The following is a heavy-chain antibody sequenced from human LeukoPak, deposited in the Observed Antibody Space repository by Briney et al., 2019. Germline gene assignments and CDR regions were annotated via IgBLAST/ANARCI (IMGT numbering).Heavy chain of an antibody. D-gene: IGHD4-23*01. Sequence: GGSLRPSRALSGFTVSSNYMSWVRHHPGKGLEWVSFIYSGGITDYASSVKGRLTISGDNSKNTLHRQRNDLRAEDTAVYYCAGVVIRPYYFDYWGQGTLVIVSS. J-gene: IGHJ4*02. CDR1: GFTVSSNY. CDR3: AGVVIRPYYFDY. V-gene: IGHV3-66*01. CDR2: IYSGGIT.